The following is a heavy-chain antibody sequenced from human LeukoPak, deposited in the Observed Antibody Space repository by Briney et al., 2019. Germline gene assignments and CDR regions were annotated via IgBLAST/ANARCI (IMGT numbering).Heavy chain of an antibody. Sequence: SETLSLTCTVSGGSISSYYWSWIRQPPGKGLEWIGYIYYGGSTNYNPSLKSRVTISVDTSKNQFSLKLSSVTAADTAVYYCASGIAAAGTTWFDPWGQGTLVTVSS. CDR2: IYYGGST. CDR3: ASGIAAAGTTWFDP. D-gene: IGHD6-13*01. V-gene: IGHV4-59*08. J-gene: IGHJ5*02. CDR1: GGSISSYY.